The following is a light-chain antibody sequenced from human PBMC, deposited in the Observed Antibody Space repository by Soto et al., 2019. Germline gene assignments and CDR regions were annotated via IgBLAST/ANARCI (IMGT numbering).Light chain of an antibody. J-gene: IGLJ1*01. Sequence: QSVLTQPTSVTGATGQRVTISCTGSSSNIGAGYDVHWYQQLPGTAPKLLIYGNSNRPSGVPDRFSGSKSGTSASLAITGLQAEDEADYYCQSYDSSLSGFYVFGTGTKVTVL. CDR2: GNS. CDR1: SSNIGAGYD. CDR3: QSYDSSLSGFYV. V-gene: IGLV1-40*01.